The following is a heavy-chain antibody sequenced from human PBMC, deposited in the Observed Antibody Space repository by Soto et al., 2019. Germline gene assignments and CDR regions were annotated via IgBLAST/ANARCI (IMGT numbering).Heavy chain of an antibody. CDR3: ATAEGGGDSYFDY. V-gene: IGHV1-24*01. D-gene: IGHD3-16*01. J-gene: IGHJ4*02. CDR1: GYTLTELS. CDR2: FDPEDGET. Sequence: QVQLVQSGAEVKKPGASVKVSCKVSGYTLTELSMHWVRQAPGKGLEWMGGFDPEDGETIYAQKFQGRVTMTKDTSTDTAYMELSSLRSEDTAVYYCATAEGGGDSYFDYWGQGTLVTVSS.